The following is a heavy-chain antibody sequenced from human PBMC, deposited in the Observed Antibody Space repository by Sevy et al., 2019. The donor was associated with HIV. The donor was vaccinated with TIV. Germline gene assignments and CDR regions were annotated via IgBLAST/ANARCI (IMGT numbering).Heavy chain of an antibody. V-gene: IGHV1-2*02. CDR1: GYIFTDYY. Sequence: ASVKVSCKASGYIFTDYYIHWVRQAPGQGLEWMAWINSDSGVTNYAQKFQGEVTVTRDTSLNTAYLELTRLKSNDTAIYYCARLTTQPTSDLYGMDVWGQGTTVTVSS. D-gene: IGHD4-17*01. J-gene: IGHJ6*02. CDR3: ARLTTQPTSDLYGMDV. CDR2: INSDSGVT.